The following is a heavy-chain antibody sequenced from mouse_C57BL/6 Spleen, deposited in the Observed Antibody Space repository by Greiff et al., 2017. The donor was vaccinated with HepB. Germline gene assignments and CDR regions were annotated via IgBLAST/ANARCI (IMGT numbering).Heavy chain of an antibody. V-gene: IGHV1-69*01. CDR3: ARNEGDYFDY. CDR1: GYTFTSYW. J-gene: IGHJ2*01. Sequence: QVQLKQPGAELVMPGASVKLSCKASGYTFTSYWMHWVKQRPGQGLEWIGEIDPSDSYTNYNQKFKGKSTLTVDKSSSTAYMQLSSLTSEDSAVYYCARNEGDYFDYWGESTTLTVSS. CDR2: IDPSDSYT.